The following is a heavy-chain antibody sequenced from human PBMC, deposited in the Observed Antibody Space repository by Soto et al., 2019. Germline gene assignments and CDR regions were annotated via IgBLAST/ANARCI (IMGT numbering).Heavy chain of an antibody. CDR2: IVVGSGNT. J-gene: IGHJ6*02. CDR3: AADMITFGGVIVIPTYGMDV. V-gene: IGHV1-58*01. D-gene: IGHD3-16*02. CDR1: GFTFTSSA. Sequence: GASVKVSCKASGFTFTSSAVQWVRQARGQRLEWIGWIVVGSGNTNYAQKFQERVTITRDMSTSTAYMELSSLRSEDTAVYYCAADMITFGGVIVIPTYGMDVWGQGTTVTVSS.